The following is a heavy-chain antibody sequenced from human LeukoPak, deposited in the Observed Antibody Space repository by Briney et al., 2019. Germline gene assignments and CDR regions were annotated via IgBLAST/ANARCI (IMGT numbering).Heavy chain of an antibody. CDR1: GFTFSSYN. CDR3: TRLNADFEVAP. J-gene: IGHJ5*02. V-gene: IGHV3-21*01. CDR2: ISSRSSYI. D-gene: IGHD3-3*01. Sequence: GGSLRLSCAASGFTFSSYNMKWVRQAPGKGLEWVSSISSRSSYIFYADSVKGRFTISRDNAKKSLYLQMNSLRAEDTAVYDCTRLNADFEVAPCGQGTLVTVSS.